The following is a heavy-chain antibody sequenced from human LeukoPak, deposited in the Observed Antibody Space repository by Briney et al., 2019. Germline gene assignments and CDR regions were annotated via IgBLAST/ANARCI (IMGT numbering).Heavy chain of an antibody. D-gene: IGHD6-6*01. V-gene: IGHV4-59*08. Sequence: PSETLSLTCSVSGGSISSLYWSWIRQPPGKGLEWIGYIYYTGSTNYNPSLKSRVTMFVDMSKNQFSLRLSSVTAADTAVYYCARYRAYSSSSPFDYWGQGTLVTVSS. CDR3: ARYRAYSSSSPFDY. J-gene: IGHJ4*02. CDR2: IYYTGST. CDR1: GGSISSLY.